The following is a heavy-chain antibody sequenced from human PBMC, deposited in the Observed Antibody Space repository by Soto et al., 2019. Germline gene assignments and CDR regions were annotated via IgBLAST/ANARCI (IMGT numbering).Heavy chain of an antibody. V-gene: IGHV4-31*02. CDR1: GGSIGSRDYY. D-gene: IGHD3-10*01. Sequence: QVQVQESGPGLVKPSQTLSLKCSVSGGSIGSRDYYWSWIRQHPEKGLEWIGSIYYNGNTDYNPCLRGRPTISLDTSMNEFSLKLTSVTAADTAVYYCARDKGGAALKGSGMDVWGQGTTGTVS. CDR3: ARDKGGAALKGSGMDV. CDR2: IYYNGNT. J-gene: IGHJ6*02.